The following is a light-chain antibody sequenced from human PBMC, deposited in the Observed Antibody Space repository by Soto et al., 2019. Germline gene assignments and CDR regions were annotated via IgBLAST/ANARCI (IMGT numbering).Light chain of an antibody. CDR3: RSYTSSSTWV. CDR1: SSDVGAYNY. Sequence: QSVLTQPASVSGSPGQSITISCTGTSSDVGAYNYVSWYQQHPGKAPKLMIYEVSNRPSGVSDRFSGSRSGNTASLTISGLQAEDESDYYCRSYTSSSTWVFGGGTQLTVL. V-gene: IGLV2-14*01. CDR2: EVS. J-gene: IGLJ3*02.